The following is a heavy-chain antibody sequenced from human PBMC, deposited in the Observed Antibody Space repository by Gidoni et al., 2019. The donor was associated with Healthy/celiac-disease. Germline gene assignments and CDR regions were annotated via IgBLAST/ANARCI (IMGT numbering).Heavy chain of an antibody. D-gene: IGHD2-15*01. J-gene: IGHJ5*02. CDR1: GGSFSGYY. Sequence: QVQLQQWGAGLLKPSETLSLTCAVYGGSFSGYYWSWIRQPPGKGLEWIGEINHSGSTNYNPSLKSRVTISVDTSKNQFSLKLSSVTAADTAVYYCARGGGLVVVRSSWFDPWGQGTLVTVSS. V-gene: IGHV4-34*01. CDR2: INHSGST. CDR3: ARGGGLVVVRSSWFDP.